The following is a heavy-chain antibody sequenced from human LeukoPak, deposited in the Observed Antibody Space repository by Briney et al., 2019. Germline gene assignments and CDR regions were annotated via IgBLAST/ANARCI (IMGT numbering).Heavy chain of an antibody. CDR3: AREGGYCSSTSCYFDY. CDR1: GYTFTGYY. V-gene: IGHV1-2*02. Sequence: ASVKVSCKASGYTFTGYYMHWVRQAPGQGLEWMGWINPNSGGTNYAQKFQGRVAMTRDTSISTAYMELSRLRSDDTAVYYCAREGGYCSSTSCYFDYWGQGPRSPSPQ. CDR2: INPNSGGT. D-gene: IGHD2-2*01. J-gene: IGHJ4*03.